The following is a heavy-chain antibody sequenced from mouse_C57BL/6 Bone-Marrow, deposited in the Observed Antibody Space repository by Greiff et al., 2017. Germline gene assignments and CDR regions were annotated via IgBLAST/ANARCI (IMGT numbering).Heavy chain of an antibody. CDR2: IDPSDSYT. CDR3: ARSYYGWFAY. D-gene: IGHD1-1*01. Sequence: QVQLQQPGAELVMPGASVKLSCKASGYTFTSYWMHWVKQRPGQGLEWIGEIDPSDSYTNYNQKFKGKSTLTVDKSSSTAYMQLSSLTSEDSAVYSCARSYYGWFAYWGQGTLVTVSA. J-gene: IGHJ3*01. CDR1: GYTFTSYW. V-gene: IGHV1-69*01.